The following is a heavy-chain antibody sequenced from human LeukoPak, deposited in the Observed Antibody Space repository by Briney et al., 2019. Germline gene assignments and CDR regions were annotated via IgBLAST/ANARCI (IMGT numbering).Heavy chain of an antibody. Sequence: ASVKVSCKASGYTFTSYGISWVRQAPGQGLEWMGWISAYNGNTNYAQKLQGRVTMTRDTSISTAYMELSRLRYDDTAVYYCARDGIQLWEDGIDYWGQGTLVTVSS. V-gene: IGHV1-18*01. D-gene: IGHD5-18*01. CDR2: ISAYNGNT. CDR3: ARDGIQLWEDGIDY. J-gene: IGHJ4*02. CDR1: GYTFTSYG.